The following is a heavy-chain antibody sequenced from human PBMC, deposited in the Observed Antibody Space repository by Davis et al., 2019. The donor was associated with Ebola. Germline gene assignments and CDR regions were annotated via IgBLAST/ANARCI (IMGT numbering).Heavy chain of an antibody. D-gene: IGHD5-12*01. CDR1: GFIFRSYV. J-gene: IGHJ4*02. Sequence: GESLQISCAASGFIFRSYVMSWVRQAPGKGLEWVSTLGTSADTYYADSVKGRFTISRDNSKNTLYLQMNSLRAEDTALYYCARGYNDNDYGGDYWGQGTLVTVSS. V-gene: IGHV3-23*01. CDR2: LGTSADT. CDR3: ARGYNDNDYGGDY.